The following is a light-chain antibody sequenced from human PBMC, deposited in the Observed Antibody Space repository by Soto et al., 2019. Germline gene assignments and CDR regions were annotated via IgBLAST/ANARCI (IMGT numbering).Light chain of an antibody. CDR2: DVT. Sequence: QSALTQPASVSGSPGQSITISCTGTSSDVGGYNYVSWYQQYPGKAPKLIIYDVTHRPAGVSNRFSGSKSGNTASLTISGLQTQDEADYYCSSYTSATTYVFGTGTKVTVL. J-gene: IGLJ1*01. CDR1: SSDVGGYNY. V-gene: IGLV2-14*01. CDR3: SSYTSATTYV.